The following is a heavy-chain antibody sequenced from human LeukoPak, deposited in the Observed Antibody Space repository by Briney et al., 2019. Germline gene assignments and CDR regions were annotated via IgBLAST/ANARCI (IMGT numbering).Heavy chain of an antibody. Sequence: SETLSLTCTVSGGSISSYYWSWIRQPPGKGLEWIGYIYYSGSTNYNPSLKSRVTISVDASKNQFSLKLSSVTAADTAVYYCARAYGDYVFDYWGQGTLVTVSS. CDR3: ARAYGDYVFDY. V-gene: IGHV4-59*01. CDR1: GGSISSYY. D-gene: IGHD4-17*01. CDR2: IYYSGST. J-gene: IGHJ4*02.